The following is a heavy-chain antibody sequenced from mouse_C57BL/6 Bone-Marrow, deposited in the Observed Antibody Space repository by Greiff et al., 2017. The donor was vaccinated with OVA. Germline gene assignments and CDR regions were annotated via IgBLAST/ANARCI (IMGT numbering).Heavy chain of an antibody. J-gene: IGHJ1*03. Sequence: QVQLQQPGAELVRPGTSVKLSCKASGYTFTSYWMHWVKQRPGQGLEWIGVIDPSDSYTNYNQKFKGKATLTVDTSSSTAYMQLSSLTSEDSAVYYCARGDYSFHWYFDVWGTGTTVTVSS. CDR2: IDPSDSYT. CDR3: ARGDYSFHWYFDV. D-gene: IGHD2-12*01. CDR1: GYTFTSYW. V-gene: IGHV1-59*01.